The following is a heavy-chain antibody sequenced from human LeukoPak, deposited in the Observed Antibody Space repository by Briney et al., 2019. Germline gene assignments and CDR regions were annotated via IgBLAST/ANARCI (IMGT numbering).Heavy chain of an antibody. J-gene: IGHJ6*03. CDR1: GASISSYY. CDR3: ARDQGSIEYYYYYYYMDV. V-gene: IGHV4-59*12. Sequence: SETLSLTCTASGASISSYYWSWIREPPGKGLEWIGYIYYSGSTNYNPSLKSRVTISVDTSKNQFSLKLSSMTAADTAVYYCARDQGSIEYYYYYYYMDVWGKGTTVTVSS. CDR2: IYYSGST.